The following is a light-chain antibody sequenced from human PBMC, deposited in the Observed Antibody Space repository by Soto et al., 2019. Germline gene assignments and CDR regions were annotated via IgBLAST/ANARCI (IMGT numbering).Light chain of an antibody. CDR3: QQYESLPLT. Sequence: DIQMTQSPSTLSASVGDRVTITCGASQSISYWLAWYQQKPGKAPKLLIYAASTLQTGVPTRFSGSGSGTGFTFTISSLQPEDFATYYCQQYESLPLTFGQGTRLQIK. CDR1: QSISYW. J-gene: IGKJ5*01. V-gene: IGKV1-33*01. CDR2: AAS.